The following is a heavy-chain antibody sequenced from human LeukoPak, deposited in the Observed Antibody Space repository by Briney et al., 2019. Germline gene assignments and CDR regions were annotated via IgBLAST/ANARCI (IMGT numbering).Heavy chain of an antibody. CDR3: ARMLPDCSSTSCYRPGFDP. CDR1: GYSFTSYW. D-gene: IGHD2-2*01. CDR2: IYPGDSDT. J-gene: IGHJ5*02. Sequence: GXXXKISCKGSGYSFTSYWIGWVRQMPGKGLEWMGIIYPGDSDTRYSPSFQGQVTISADKSISTAYLQWSSLKASDTAMYYCARMLPDCSSTSCYRPGFDPWGQGTLVTVSS. V-gene: IGHV5-51*01.